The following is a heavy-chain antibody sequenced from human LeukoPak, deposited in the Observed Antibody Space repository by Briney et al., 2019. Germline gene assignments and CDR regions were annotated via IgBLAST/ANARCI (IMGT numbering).Heavy chain of an antibody. CDR2: IYYSGST. D-gene: IGHD7-27*01. J-gene: IGHJ4*02. CDR3: ARDLNLGFLDY. CDR1: GGSISSGDYY. Sequence: SSQTLSLTCTVSGGSISSGDYYWSWIRQPPGKGLEWIGYIYYSGSTYYNPSLKSRVTISVDTSKNQFSLKLSSVTAADTAVYYCARDLNLGFLDYWGQGTLVTVSS. V-gene: IGHV4-30-4*01.